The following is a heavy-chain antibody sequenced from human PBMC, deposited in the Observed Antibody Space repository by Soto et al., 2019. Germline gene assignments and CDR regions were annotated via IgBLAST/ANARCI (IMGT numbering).Heavy chain of an antibody. CDR3: ARHPGGRGYYYGMDV. J-gene: IGHJ6*02. D-gene: IGHD2-15*01. CDR1: GGTFSSYA. Sequence: QVKLVQSGAEVKKPGSSVKVSCKASGGTFSSYASSWVRQAPGQGLEWMGGIIPIFGTANYAQKFQGRVTITADESTSTVYMELSSLRSEDTAVYYCARHPGGRGYYYGMDVWGQGTTVTVSS. V-gene: IGHV1-69*12. CDR2: IIPIFGTA.